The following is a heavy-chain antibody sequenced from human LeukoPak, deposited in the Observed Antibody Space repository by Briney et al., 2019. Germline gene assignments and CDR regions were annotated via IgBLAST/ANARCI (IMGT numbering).Heavy chain of an antibody. CDR2: ITNSGATT. J-gene: IGHJ4*02. CDR3: AKSGAAADAFHN. D-gene: IGHD6-13*01. Sequence: GGSLRLSCVASGFTFSTYTMTWVRQAPGKGLESVSSITNSGATTFYADSVKGRFTISRDNSKNSLFLQMERLRTEDTALYYCAKSGAAADAFHNWGQGTLVTVSS. V-gene: IGHV3-23*01. CDR1: GFTFSTYT.